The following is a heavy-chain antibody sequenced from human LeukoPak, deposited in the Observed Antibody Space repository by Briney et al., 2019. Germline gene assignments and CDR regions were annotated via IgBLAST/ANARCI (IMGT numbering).Heavy chain of an antibody. CDR3: ARGADVEMATGHWFDP. CDR2: INPSGGST. Sequence: ASVKVSCKASGYTFTSYGISWVRQAPGQGLEWMGIINPSGGSTSYAQKFQGRVTMTRDTSTSTVYMELSSLRSEDTAVYYCARGADVEMATGHWFDPWGQGTLVTVSS. CDR1: GYTFTSYG. J-gene: IGHJ5*02. V-gene: IGHV1-46*01. D-gene: IGHD5-24*01.